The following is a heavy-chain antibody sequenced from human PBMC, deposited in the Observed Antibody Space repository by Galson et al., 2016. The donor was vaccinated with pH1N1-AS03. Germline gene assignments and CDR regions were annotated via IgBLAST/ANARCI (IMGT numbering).Heavy chain of an antibody. Sequence: SLRLSCAASGFTFSRYWMHRVRQAPGKGLVWVSHINEDGSTTRYADSVKGRFTISRDNSESTLYLQMNSLGDDDTAVYYCARDVGGPDDYWGQGTLVTVSS. CDR1: GFTFSRYW. CDR3: ARDVGGPDDY. J-gene: IGHJ4*02. V-gene: IGHV3-74*01. D-gene: IGHD4-23*01. CDR2: INEDGSTT.